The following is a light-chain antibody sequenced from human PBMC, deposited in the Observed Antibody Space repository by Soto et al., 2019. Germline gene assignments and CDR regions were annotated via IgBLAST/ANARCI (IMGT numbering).Light chain of an antibody. Sequence: EMVLTQSPGTLSLSPGVRATLSCRASQSVRGNYLAWYQQKPGQAPRLLIYGASTRATGIPARFSGSGSGTEFTLTISSLQSEDFAVYYCQQYNNWPRTFGQGTKVDIK. V-gene: IGKV3-15*01. CDR2: GAS. J-gene: IGKJ1*01. CDR1: QSVRGN. CDR3: QQYNNWPRT.